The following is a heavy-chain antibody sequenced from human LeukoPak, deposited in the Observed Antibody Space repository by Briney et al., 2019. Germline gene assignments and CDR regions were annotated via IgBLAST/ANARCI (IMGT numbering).Heavy chain of an antibody. V-gene: IGHV3-21*01. D-gene: IGHD6-19*01. CDR3: ARARIAVAEGGFDY. J-gene: IGHJ4*02. CDR1: GFTFSSYS. Sequence: GGSLRLSCAASGFTFSSYSMNWVRQAPGKGLEWVSSISSSSSYIYYADSVKGRFTISRDNAKNSLYLQMNSLRAEDTAVYYCARARIAVAEGGFDYWGQGTLVTVSS. CDR2: ISSSSSYI.